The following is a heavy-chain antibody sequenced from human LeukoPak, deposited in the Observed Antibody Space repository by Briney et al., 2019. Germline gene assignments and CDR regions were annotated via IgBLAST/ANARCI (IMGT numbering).Heavy chain of an antibody. V-gene: IGHV4-61*05. CDR3: ASTRWLGYSYGHRGPYYFDY. CDR2: IYYSGST. D-gene: IGHD5-18*01. Sequence: PSETLSLTCTVSGGSISSSSYYWGWIRQPPGKGLEWIGYIYYSGSTNYNPSLKSRVTISVDTSKNQFSLKLSSVTAADTAVYYCASTRWLGYSYGHRGPYYFDYWGQGTLVTVSS. CDR1: GGSISSSSYY. J-gene: IGHJ4*02.